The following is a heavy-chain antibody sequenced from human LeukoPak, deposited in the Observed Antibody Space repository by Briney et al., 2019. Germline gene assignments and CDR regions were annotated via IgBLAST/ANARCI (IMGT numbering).Heavy chain of an antibody. CDR2: ISYDGSNK. CDR1: GFTFSSYA. CDR3: ARDAGQMTTQNH. J-gene: IGHJ5*02. V-gene: IGHV3-30*04. D-gene: IGHD4-11*01. Sequence: SGGSLRLSCAASGFTFSSYATHWVRQAPGKGLEWVAVISYDGSNKYYADSVKGRFTISRDNSKNTLYLQMNSLRAEDTAVYYCARDAGQMTTQNHWGQGTLVTVSS.